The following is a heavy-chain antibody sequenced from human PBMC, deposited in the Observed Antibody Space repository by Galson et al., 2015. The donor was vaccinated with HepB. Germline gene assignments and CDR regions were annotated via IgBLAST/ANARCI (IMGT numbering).Heavy chain of an antibody. CDR2: INDSGGNT. J-gene: IGHJ4*02. CDR3: AKDAGGTDFGPVEY. D-gene: IGHD1-26*01. CDR1: VFNFRTYG. V-gene: IGHV3-23*01. Sequence: SLRLSCAASVFNFRTYGMSWVRQAPGKGLQWVSTINDSGGNTHYADSVKGRFTISRDNSKNTLYLHMNSLRAEDTAVYYCAKDAGGTDFGPVEYWCQGTLVTGSS.